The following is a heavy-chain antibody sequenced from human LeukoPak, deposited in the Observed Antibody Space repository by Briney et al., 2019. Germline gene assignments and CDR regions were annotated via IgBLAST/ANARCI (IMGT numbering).Heavy chain of an antibody. Sequence: TFGGSLRLSCAASGFTFTNVWMSWVRQAPGKGLEWIGRIKSKTDGGTTDYTAPVKGRFTISRDDSKNTLYLQMNSLKTEDTAVYYCTTGPFDYYGSASYLANGMDVWGQGTTVTVSS. CDR1: GFTFTNVW. V-gene: IGHV3-15*01. CDR2: IKSKTDGGTT. CDR3: TTGPFDYYGSASYLANGMDV. D-gene: IGHD3-10*01. J-gene: IGHJ6*02.